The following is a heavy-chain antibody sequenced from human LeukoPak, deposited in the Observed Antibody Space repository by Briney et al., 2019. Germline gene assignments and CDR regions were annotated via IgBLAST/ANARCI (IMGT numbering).Heavy chain of an antibody. CDR3: ARGSPSRGSSFPCDY. Sequence: SETLSLTCTVPGGSISSYYWSWIRQPPGKGLEWIGYIYYSGSTNYNPSLQSRVTISVNTSKNQFSLKLSSVTAADTAVYYCARGSPSRGSSFPCDYWGQGTLVTVSS. D-gene: IGHD6-6*01. V-gene: IGHV4-59*01. CDR1: GGSISSYY. J-gene: IGHJ4*02. CDR2: IYYSGST.